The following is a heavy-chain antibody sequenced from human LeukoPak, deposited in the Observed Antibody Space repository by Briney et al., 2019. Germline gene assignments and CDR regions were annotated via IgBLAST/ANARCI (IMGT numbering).Heavy chain of an antibody. J-gene: IGHJ4*02. CDR1: GASTSTDY. CDR2: IYSSGST. CDR3: ARDVYYGSGHDY. V-gene: IGHV4-4*07. Sequence: SETLSLTCTVSGASTSTDYWSWIRQPAGKGLEWIGRIYSSGSTNYNPSLKSRITMSVDTSKNQFSLKLSSVTAADTAVYYCARDVYYGSGHDYWGQGALVTVSS. D-gene: IGHD3-10*01.